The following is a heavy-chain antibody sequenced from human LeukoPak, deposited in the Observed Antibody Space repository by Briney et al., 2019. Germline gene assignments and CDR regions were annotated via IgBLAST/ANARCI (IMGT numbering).Heavy chain of an antibody. CDR3: ARDIKGRGYSYGIDY. CDR2: IKQDGSEK. Sequence: GGSLRLSCAASGFTFSSYWMSWVRQAPGKGLEWVANIKQDGSEKYYVDSVKGRFTISRDNAKNSLYLQMNSLRAEDTAVYYCARDIKGRGYSYGIDYWGQGTLVTVSS. D-gene: IGHD5-18*01. V-gene: IGHV3-7*01. J-gene: IGHJ4*02. CDR1: GFTFSSYW.